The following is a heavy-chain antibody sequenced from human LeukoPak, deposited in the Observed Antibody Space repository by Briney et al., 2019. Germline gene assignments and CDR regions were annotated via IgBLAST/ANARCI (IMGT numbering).Heavy chain of an antibody. V-gene: IGHV4-39*01. Sequence: SETLSLTCTVSGGSISSSSYYWGWIRQPPGKGLEWIGNIYYRGSTYYNPSLKGRVTISVDTSKNQFSLKLSSVTAADTAVYYCARLHSSGPEDYWGQGTLVTVSS. J-gene: IGHJ4*02. D-gene: IGHD3-22*01. CDR1: GGSISSSSYY. CDR2: IYYRGST. CDR3: ARLHSSGPEDY.